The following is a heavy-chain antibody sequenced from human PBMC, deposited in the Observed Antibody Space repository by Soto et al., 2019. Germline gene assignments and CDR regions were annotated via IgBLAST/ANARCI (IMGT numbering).Heavy chain of an antibody. CDR3: ARDLQVDSGYDFWSGYYSYAFDI. D-gene: IGHD3-3*01. Sequence: GASVKVSCKASGYTFISYGISWVRQAPGQGLEWMGWISAYNGNTNYAQKLQGRVTMTTDTSTSTAYMELRSLRSDDTAVYYCARDLQVDSGYDFWSGYYSYAFDIWGQGTMVTVSS. CDR2: ISAYNGNT. V-gene: IGHV1-18*01. J-gene: IGHJ3*02. CDR1: GYTFISYG.